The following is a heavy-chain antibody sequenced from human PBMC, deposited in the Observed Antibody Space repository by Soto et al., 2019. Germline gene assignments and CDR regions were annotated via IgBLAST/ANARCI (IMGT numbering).Heavy chain of an antibody. CDR2: IYYSGST. CDR3: ARVAGFGGSGYFSRGVGPYYYYGMDV. J-gene: IGHJ6*02. D-gene: IGHD3-3*01. CDR1: XGXXXXXX. Sequence: LSLTCTVSXGXXXXXXWSXIRXPPGKGLEWIGYIYYSGSTNYNPSLKSRVTISVDTSKNQFSLTLSSVTAADTAVYYCARVAGFGGSGYFSRGVGPYYYYGMDVWGQGTTVTVSS. V-gene: IGHV4-59*01.